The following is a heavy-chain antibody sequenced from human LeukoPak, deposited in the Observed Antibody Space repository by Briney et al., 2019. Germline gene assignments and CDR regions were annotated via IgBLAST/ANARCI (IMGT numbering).Heavy chain of an antibody. CDR3: ARDLVATY. J-gene: IGHJ4*02. D-gene: IGHD5-12*01. V-gene: IGHV4-59*01. CDR2: IIYSGRT. CDR1: GGSISTYY. Sequence: SETLSLTCTVSGGSISTYYWSWIRQPPGRRLEWIGCIIYSGRTNYNPSLKSRVTISVDTSKKQFSLKLSSVTAADTAMYYCARDLVATYWGQGTLVTVSS.